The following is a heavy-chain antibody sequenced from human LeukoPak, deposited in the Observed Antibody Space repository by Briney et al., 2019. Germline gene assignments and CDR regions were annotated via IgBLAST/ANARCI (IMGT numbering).Heavy chain of an antibody. CDR3: AREARGEDAFDI. Sequence: QTGGSLRLSCAASGFTFSSYGMHWVRQAPGKGLEWVAVIWYDGSNKYYADSVKGRFTISRDNSKNTLYLQMNSLRAEDTAVYYCAREARGEDAFDIWGQGTMVTVSS. J-gene: IGHJ3*02. D-gene: IGHD4-17*01. CDR2: IWYDGSNK. CDR1: GFTFSSYG. V-gene: IGHV3-33*01.